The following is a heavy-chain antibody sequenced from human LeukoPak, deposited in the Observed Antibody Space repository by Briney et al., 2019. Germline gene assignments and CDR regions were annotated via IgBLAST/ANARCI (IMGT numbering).Heavy chain of an antibody. CDR3: ARVSPYDSTAANNDY. D-gene: IGHD3-22*01. Sequence: PGGSLRLSCGASGISVSTNYMSWVRQAPGKGLEWVSYISHSGKTIYYANSVKGRFTISRDNAKNSLYLQMNSLRAEDTAVYYCARVSPYDSTAANNDYWGQGTLVIVSS. J-gene: IGHJ4*02. CDR2: ISHSGKTI. CDR1: GISVSTNY. V-gene: IGHV3-11*04.